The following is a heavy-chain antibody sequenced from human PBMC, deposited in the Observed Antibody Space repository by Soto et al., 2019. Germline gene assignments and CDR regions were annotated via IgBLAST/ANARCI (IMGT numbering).Heavy chain of an antibody. J-gene: IGHJ3*02. CDR3: ARDYSGYGQYAFDI. CDR1: GGTFSSYT. V-gene: IGHV1-69*02. CDR2: IIPILGIA. D-gene: IGHD5-12*01. Sequence: EASVKVSCKASGGTFSSYTISWVRQAPGQGLEWMGRIIPILGIANYAQKFQGRVTITADKSTSTAYMELSSLRSEDTAAYYCARDYSGYGQYAFDIWGQGTMVTVSS.